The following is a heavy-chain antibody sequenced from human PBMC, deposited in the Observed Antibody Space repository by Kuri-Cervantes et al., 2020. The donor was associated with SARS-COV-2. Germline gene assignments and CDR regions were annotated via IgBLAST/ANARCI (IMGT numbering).Heavy chain of an antibody. CDR1: GYTFTSYY. Sequence: ASVKVSCKASGYTFTSYYMHWVRQAPGQGLEWMGIINPSGGSTSYAQKFQGRVTMTEDTSTDTAYMELSSLRSEDTAVYYCATVSGDYYDSSGYYPAFDYWGQGTLVTVSS. J-gene: IGHJ4*02. CDR3: ATVSGDYYDSSGYYPAFDY. CDR2: INPSGGST. D-gene: IGHD3-22*01. V-gene: IGHV1-46*01.